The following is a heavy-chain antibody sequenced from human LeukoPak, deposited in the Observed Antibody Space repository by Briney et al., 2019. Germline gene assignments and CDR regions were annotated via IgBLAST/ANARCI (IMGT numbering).Heavy chain of an antibody. D-gene: IGHD2-2*01. CDR2: ISAYNGNT. CDR3: ARAKGYCSSTSCPRAYYYYYYGMDV. CDR1: GYTFTSYG. J-gene: IGHJ6*02. Sequence: GASVTVSCKASGYTFTSYGISWVRQAPGQGLEWMGWISAYNGNTNYAQKLQGRVTMTTDTSTSTAYMELRSLRSDDTAVYYCARAKGYCSSTSCPRAYYYYYYGMDVWGQGTTVTVPS. V-gene: IGHV1-18*01.